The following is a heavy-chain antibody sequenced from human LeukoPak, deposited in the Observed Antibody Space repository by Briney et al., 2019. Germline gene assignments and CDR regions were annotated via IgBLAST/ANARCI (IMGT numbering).Heavy chain of an antibody. V-gene: IGHV3-23*01. Sequence: GGSLRLSCAASGFTFSSYAMSWVRQAPGKGLEWVSAISGSGGSTYYADSVKGRFTISRDNGKNTLFLQMNSLRAEDAAVYYCVRGNDYGGPHYWGQGTLVTVSS. J-gene: IGHJ4*02. D-gene: IGHD4-23*01. CDR2: ISGSGGST. CDR3: VRGNDYGGPHY. CDR1: GFTFSSYA.